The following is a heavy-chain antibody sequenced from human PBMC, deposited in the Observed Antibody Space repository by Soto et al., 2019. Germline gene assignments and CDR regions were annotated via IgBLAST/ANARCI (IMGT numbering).Heavy chain of an antibody. CDR2: MNPNSGNT. CDR1: GYPFTSYD. J-gene: IGHJ4*02. D-gene: IGHD3-10*01. Sequence: ASVTVSCEASGYPFTSYDSNWVRQATGQGLEWMGWMNPNSGNTGYAQKFQGRVTMTRNTSISTAYMELSSLRSEDTAVYYCARGDFRGDMFDYWGQGTLVTVSS. V-gene: IGHV1-8*01. CDR3: ARGDFRGDMFDY.